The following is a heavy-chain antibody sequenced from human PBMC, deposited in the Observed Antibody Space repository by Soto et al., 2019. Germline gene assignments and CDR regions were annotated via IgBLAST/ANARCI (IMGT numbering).Heavy chain of an antibody. CDR2: ISYDGSNK. Sequence: QVQLVESGGGVVQPGRSLRLSCAASGFTFSSYAMHWVRQAPGKGLEWVAVISYDGSNKYYADSVKGRFTISRDNSKNTLYLQMNSLRAEDTAVYYCARGDKQLIVVPAAIGPGAPFDPWGQGTLVTVSS. V-gene: IGHV3-30-3*01. J-gene: IGHJ5*02. CDR1: GFTFSSYA. D-gene: IGHD2-2*02. CDR3: ARGDKQLIVVPAAIGPGAPFDP.